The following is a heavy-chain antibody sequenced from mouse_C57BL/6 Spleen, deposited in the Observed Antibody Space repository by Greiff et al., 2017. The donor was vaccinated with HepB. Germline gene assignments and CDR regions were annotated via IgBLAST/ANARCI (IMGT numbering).Heavy chain of an antibody. CDR1: GFTFTDYY. CDR3: ARYGGDSYWYFDV. Sequence: EVQRVESGGGLVQPGGSLSLSCAASGFTFTDYYMSWVRQPPGKALEWLGFIRNKANGYTTEYSASVKGRFTISRDNSQSILYLQMNALRAEDSATYDCARYGGDSYWYFDVWGTGTTVTVSS. V-gene: IGHV7-3*01. D-gene: IGHD3-3*01. J-gene: IGHJ1*03. CDR2: IRNKANGYTT.